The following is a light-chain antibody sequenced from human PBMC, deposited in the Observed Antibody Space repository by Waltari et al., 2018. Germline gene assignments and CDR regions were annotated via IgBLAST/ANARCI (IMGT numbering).Light chain of an antibody. V-gene: IGKV1-39*01. CDR1: QTMDII. Sequence: IQMTQSPSSLSASVGDRVSITCRASQTMDIIMNWYQQKPRKAPKLLIYAASSLQSGVPSRFSGSGSGTDFTLTINSLQPEDFATYYCQQSYGSPQTFGQGTKLEI. J-gene: IGKJ2*01. CDR3: QQSYGSPQT. CDR2: AAS.